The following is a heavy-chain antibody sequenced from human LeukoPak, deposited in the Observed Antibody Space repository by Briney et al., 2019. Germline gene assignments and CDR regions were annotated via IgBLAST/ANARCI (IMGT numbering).Heavy chain of an antibody. D-gene: IGHD2-2*01. J-gene: IGHJ3*02. V-gene: IGHV4-59*01. CDR3: SSGRPASYDI. Sequence: TSETLSPTCTVFGDSISSSYWNWIRQPPGKGLEWIGYIYYTGSTTYNPSLKSRVTISVDTSKNQFSLKLNSVTAADTAVYYCSSGRPASYDISGQGKVVTVSS. CDR1: GDSISSSY. CDR2: IYYTGST.